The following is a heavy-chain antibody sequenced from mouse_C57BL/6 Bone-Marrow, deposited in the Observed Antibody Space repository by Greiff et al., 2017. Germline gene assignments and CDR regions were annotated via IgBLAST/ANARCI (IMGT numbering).Heavy chain of an antibody. CDR1: GYTFTSYW. CDR3: ATTARRAWFAY. D-gene: IGHD1-2*01. V-gene: IGHV1-64*01. Sequence: QVHVKQPGAELVKPGASVKLSCKASGYTFTSYWMHWVKQRPGQGLEWIGMIHPNSGSTNYNEKFKSKATLTVDKSSSTAYMQLSSLTSEDSAVYYCATTARRAWFAYWGQGTLVTVSA. CDR2: IHPNSGST. J-gene: IGHJ3*01.